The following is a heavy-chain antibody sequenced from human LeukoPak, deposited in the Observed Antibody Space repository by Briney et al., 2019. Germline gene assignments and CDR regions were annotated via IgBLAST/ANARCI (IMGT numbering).Heavy chain of an antibody. CDR1: GFTFSSYE. CDR3: ARDRYSGSYPIDY. Sequence: GGSLRLSCAASGFTFSSYETNWVRQAPRKGLEWVSYTSSSGSTIYYADSVKGRFTISRDNAKNSLYLQMNSLRAEDTAVYYCARDRYSGSYPIDYWGQGTLVTVSS. V-gene: IGHV3-48*03. J-gene: IGHJ4*02. CDR2: TSSSGSTI. D-gene: IGHD1-26*01.